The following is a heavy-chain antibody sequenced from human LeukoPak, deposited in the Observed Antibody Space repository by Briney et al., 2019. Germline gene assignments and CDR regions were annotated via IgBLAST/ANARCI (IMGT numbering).Heavy chain of an antibody. CDR3: ASPSSDYGESN. CDR2: ISAYNGNT. J-gene: IGHJ4*02. CDR1: GYTFTSYG. D-gene: IGHD4-17*01. Sequence: ASVKVSCKASGYTFTSYGISWVRQAPGQGLEWMGWISAYNGNTNYAQKLQGRVTMTTDTSTSTAYMELRSLRSDDTAVYSCASPSSDYGESNWGQGTLVTVSS. V-gene: IGHV1-18*01.